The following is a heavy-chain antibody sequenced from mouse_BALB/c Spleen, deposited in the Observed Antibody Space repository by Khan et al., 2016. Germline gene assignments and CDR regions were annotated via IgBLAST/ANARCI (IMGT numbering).Heavy chain of an antibody. Sequence: QVQLQQPGAELVKPGASVKLSCKASGYIFTSYWLNWVKQRPGQGLEWIGNIYPSDSYTNYNQKFKDRAALTVDRSSSTAYMQLSSPTSEDSAVDYCTRSGGSAYDYWGQGTALTGSA. CDR3: TRSGGSAYDY. CDR2: IYPSDSYT. J-gene: IGHJ2*01. CDR1: GYIFTSYW. D-gene: IGHD1-1*01. V-gene: IGHV1-69*02.